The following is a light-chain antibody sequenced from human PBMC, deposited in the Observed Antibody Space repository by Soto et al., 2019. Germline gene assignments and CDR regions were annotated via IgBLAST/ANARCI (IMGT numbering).Light chain of an antibody. CDR2: LNSDGSH. J-gene: IGLJ2*01. CDR3: QTWGSGIPV. V-gene: IGLV4-69*01. Sequence: QLVLTQSPSASASLGASVKLTCTLSSGHSSYAIAWHQQQPEKGPRYLMKLNSDGSHSKGDGIPGRFSGSSSGAERYLTISRLQSEDEDYYYCQTWGSGIPVFGGGTKLTVL. CDR1: SGHSSYA.